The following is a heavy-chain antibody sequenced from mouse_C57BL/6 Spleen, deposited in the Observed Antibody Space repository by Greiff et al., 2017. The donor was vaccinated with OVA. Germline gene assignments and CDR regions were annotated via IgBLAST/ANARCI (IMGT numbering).Heavy chain of an antibody. Sequence: VQLQESGPGLVQPSQSLSITCTVSGFSLTSYGVHWVRQSPGKGLEWLGVIWSGGSTDYNAAFISRLSISKDNSKSQVFFKMNSLQADDTAIYYCARTLITTVVATLDYAMDYWGQGTSVTVSS. J-gene: IGHJ4*01. CDR3: ARTLITTVVATLDYAMDY. D-gene: IGHD1-1*01. V-gene: IGHV2-2*01. CDR1: GFSLTSYG. CDR2: IWSGGST.